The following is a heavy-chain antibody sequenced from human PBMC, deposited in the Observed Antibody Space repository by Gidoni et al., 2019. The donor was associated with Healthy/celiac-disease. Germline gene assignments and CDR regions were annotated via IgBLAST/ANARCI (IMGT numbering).Heavy chain of an antibody. CDR3: ARDISGGYIENWFDP. CDR1: GGTFSSYA. J-gene: IGHJ5*02. CDR2: IIPIFGTA. Sequence: QVQLVQSGAEVKKPGSSVKVSCKASGGTFSSYAISWVRQAPGQGLKWMGGIIPIFGTANYAQKFQGRVTITADKSTSTAYMELSSLRSEDTAVYYCARDISGGYIENWFDPWGQGTLVTVSS. D-gene: IGHD3-22*01. V-gene: IGHV1-69*06.